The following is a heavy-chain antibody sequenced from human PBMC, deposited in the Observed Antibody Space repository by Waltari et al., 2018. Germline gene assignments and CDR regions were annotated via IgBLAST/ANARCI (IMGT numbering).Heavy chain of an antibody. J-gene: IGHJ4*02. V-gene: IGHV4-38-2*02. Sequence: QVHLQESGPGLVKPSETLSLTCSVSGYSISDGSYWGWFRKSPGQALEWIGHIYQSGSTYYSPSLKSRVAISMNTSQNQFSLKLSSVTAADTAVYFCARDIFGGYCNGAPCGDAYWGQGTLVTVSS. CDR1: GYSISDGSY. CDR2: IYQSGST. CDR3: ARDIFGGYCNGAPCGDAY. D-gene: IGHD2-15*01.